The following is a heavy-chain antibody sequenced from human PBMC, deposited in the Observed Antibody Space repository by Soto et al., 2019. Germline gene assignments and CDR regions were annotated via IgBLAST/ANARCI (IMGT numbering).Heavy chain of an antibody. CDR3: ATGRRSVLDY. V-gene: IGHV3-33*01. Sequence: GGSLRLSCVASGFIFSNFGMHWVRQAPGKGLEWVAVISSDEKIKQYADSVRGRFAISRDNSKNTLYLQMTSLRAEDTAIYYCATGRRSVLDYWGQGTLVTVSS. CDR2: ISSDEKIK. J-gene: IGHJ4*02. D-gene: IGHD6-6*01. CDR1: GFIFSNFG.